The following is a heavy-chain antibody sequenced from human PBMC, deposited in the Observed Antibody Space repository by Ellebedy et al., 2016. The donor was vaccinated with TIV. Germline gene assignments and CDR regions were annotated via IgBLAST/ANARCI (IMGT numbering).Heavy chain of an antibody. D-gene: IGHD1-26*01. CDR1: SYTFTSYG. V-gene: IGHV1-18*01. J-gene: IGHJ4*02. CDR2: ISAYNGNT. CDR3: ARDASIVGADPPFDY. Sequence: ASVKVSXKASSYTFTSYGISWVRQAPGQGLEWMGWISAYNGNTNYAQKLQGRVTMTTDTSTSTAYMELRSLRSDDTAVYYCARDASIVGADPPFDYWGQGTLVTVSS.